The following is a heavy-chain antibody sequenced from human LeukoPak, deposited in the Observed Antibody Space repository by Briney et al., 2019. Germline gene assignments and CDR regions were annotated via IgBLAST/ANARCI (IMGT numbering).Heavy chain of an antibody. D-gene: IGHD2-15*01. J-gene: IGHJ6*02. Sequence: GGSLRLSCAASGFTFSSYAMSWVRQAPGKGLEWVSSISGSGNRTYYADSVKGRFTISRDNSKNTLFLQMSSLRAEDTAVYYCAKNLYCGGGSCYPSALGMDVWGQGTTVTVSS. CDR2: ISGSGNRT. CDR1: GFTFSSYA. V-gene: IGHV3-23*01. CDR3: AKNLYCGGGSCYPSALGMDV.